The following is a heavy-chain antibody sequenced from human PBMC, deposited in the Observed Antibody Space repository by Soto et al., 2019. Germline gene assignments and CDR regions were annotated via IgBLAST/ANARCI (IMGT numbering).Heavy chain of an antibody. CDR3: ARDRGVAVDGQFDY. J-gene: IGHJ4*02. CDR1: GYTLTTYG. V-gene: IGHV1-18*01. D-gene: IGHD6-19*01. CDR2: ISAYNGNT. Sequence: ASVKVSCKASGYTLTTYGISWVRHAPGQGLEWMGWISAYNGNTNYAQRLQGRVTMTTDTSTSTAYMELRSLRSDDTAVYYCARDRGVAVDGQFDYWGKGTLVTVSS.